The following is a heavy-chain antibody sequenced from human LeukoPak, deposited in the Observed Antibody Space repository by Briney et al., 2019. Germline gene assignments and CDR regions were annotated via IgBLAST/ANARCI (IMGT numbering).Heavy chain of an antibody. Sequence: PSETLSLTCTVSGGSISSYYWSWIRQPPGKGLEWIGCIYYSGSTNYNPSLKSRVTISVDTSKSQFSLKLTSVTAADTAVYYCARTRITIFGVVIPNAFDVWGQGTMVTVSS. V-gene: IGHV4-59*01. CDR1: GGSISSYY. J-gene: IGHJ3*01. CDR3: ARTRITIFGVVIPNAFDV. D-gene: IGHD3-3*01. CDR2: IYYSGST.